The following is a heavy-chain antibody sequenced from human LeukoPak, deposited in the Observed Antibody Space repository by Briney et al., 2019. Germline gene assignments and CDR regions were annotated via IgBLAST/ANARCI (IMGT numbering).Heavy chain of an antibody. Sequence: PSETLSLTCAVNGGSFSGYYWSWIRQPPGKGLEWIGEINHSGSTNYNPSLKSRVTISVDTSKNQFSLKLSSVTAADTAVYYCARGGPGIVVVPAATATTTRTSFDYWGQGTLVTVSS. CDR1: GGSFSGYY. D-gene: IGHD2-2*01. CDR3: ARGGPGIVVVPAATATTTRTSFDY. J-gene: IGHJ4*02. V-gene: IGHV4-34*01. CDR2: INHSGST.